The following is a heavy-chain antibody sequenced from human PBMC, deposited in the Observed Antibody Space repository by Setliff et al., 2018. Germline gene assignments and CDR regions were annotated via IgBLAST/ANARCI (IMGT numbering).Heavy chain of an antibody. Sequence: GGSLRLSCVASGFTFTTHAIHWVRQAPGKGLEWVAFIRYEGSNKYYADSVKGRFTISRDNSKNTLYLQMNSLRAEDTAVYYCASTGGEDYWGQGTLVTVSS. CDR2: IRYEGSNK. CDR1: GFTFTTHA. J-gene: IGHJ4*02. D-gene: IGHD2-21*01. V-gene: IGHV3-30*02. CDR3: ASTGGEDY.